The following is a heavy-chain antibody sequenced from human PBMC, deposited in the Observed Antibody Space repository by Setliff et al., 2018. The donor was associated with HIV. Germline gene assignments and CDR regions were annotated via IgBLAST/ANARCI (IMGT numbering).Heavy chain of an antibody. CDR3: ARGVSCSGGSCYYSFMDV. J-gene: IGHJ6*03. CDR1: GYSISSGYY. CDR2: IYTSGST. V-gene: IGHV4-38-2*01. D-gene: IGHD2-15*01. Sequence: SETLSLTCAVSGYSISSGYYWGWIRQPPGKGLEWIGSIYTSGSTNYNPSLKSRVTISVDTSKNQFSLKLSSVTAADTAVYYCARGVSCSGGSCYYSFMDVWGKGTTVTVSS.